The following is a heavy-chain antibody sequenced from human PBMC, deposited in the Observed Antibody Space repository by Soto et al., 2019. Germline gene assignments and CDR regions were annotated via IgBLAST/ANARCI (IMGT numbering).Heavy chain of an antibody. J-gene: IGHJ5*02. CDR1: GGSFRNYY. D-gene: IGHD3-10*01. V-gene: IGHV4-34*01. CDR2: VNHSGEA. CDR3: TRAERVPRSSFDT. Sequence: SEHLYLTCGVYGGSFRNYYWIWVRQPPGKGLEWIGEVNHSGEATYNPSLQSRITISLDTSNNQFSLKMTSVTAADTAMYFCTRAERVPRSSFDTWGQATQVTVAS.